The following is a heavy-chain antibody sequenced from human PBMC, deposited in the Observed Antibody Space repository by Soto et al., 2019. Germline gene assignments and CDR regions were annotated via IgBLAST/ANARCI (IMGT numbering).Heavy chain of an antibody. V-gene: IGHV4-61*01. CDR2: IYYSWST. D-gene: IGHD6-6*01. CDR3: ARDAWAARGPPYYYYYYGMDV. J-gene: IGHJ6*01. Sequence: TETLYLTCTVPVGSVSSGSYYWSWIRQPPGKGLEWIGYIYYSWSTNYNPSRKSRVTIPVDTSKNQFSLKLSSVTAADTAVYYCARDAWAARGPPYYYYYYGMDVWGQGTTVT. CDR1: VGSVSSGSYY.